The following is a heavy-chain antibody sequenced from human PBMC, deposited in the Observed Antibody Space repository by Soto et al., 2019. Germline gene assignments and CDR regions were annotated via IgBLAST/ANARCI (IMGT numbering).Heavy chain of an antibody. CDR3: ARGISSTWAKGWLDP. CDR2: ISADSGET. Sequence: ASVKVSCKASGYTFTSYGFNWVRQAPGQGLEWVGWISADSGETTYAQNFHGRVTMTTDASTTTAYMELRSLRSDDTAVYYCARGISSTWAKGWLDPWGHGTLVTVSS. V-gene: IGHV1-18*04. D-gene: IGHD6-13*01. J-gene: IGHJ5*02. CDR1: GYTFTSYG.